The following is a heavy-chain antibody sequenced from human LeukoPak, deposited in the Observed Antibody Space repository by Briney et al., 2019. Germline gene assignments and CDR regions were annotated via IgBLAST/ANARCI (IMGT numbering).Heavy chain of an antibody. J-gene: IGHJ5*02. CDR1: GHTFTGYY. CDR2: IDANSGGT. D-gene: IGHD6-13*01. Sequence: ASVKVSCKASGHTFTGYYIHWVRQAPGQGLEWMGWIDANSGGTNYAQKFQGRVTMTRDTSISTAYMELTRLTSADTAVYRCATPSSNSWYGFDPWGQGTLVTVSS. V-gene: IGHV1-2*02. CDR3: ATPSSNSWYGFDP.